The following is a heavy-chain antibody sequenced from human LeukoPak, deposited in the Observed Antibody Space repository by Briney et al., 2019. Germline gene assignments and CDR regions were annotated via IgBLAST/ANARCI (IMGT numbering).Heavy chain of an antibody. Sequence: SQTLSLTCTVSGGSISSGGYYWSWLRQHPGAGLEWIGYIYYSGSTYYNPSLKSRVTISVDTSKNQFSLKLSSVTAADTAVYYCARGAWFGATRGGVFFDYWGQGTLVTVSS. J-gene: IGHJ4*02. D-gene: IGHD3-10*01. CDR1: GGSISSGGYY. CDR2: IYYSGST. V-gene: IGHV4-31*03. CDR3: ARGAWFGATRGGVFFDY.